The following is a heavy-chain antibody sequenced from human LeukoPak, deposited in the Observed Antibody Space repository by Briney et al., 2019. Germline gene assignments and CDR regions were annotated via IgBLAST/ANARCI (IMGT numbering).Heavy chain of an antibody. CDR2: INAGNGNT. CDR1: GYTFTSYA. D-gene: IGHD3-3*01. Sequence: ASVKVYCKASGYTFTSYAMHWVRQAPGQRLEWMGWINAGNGNTKYSQKFQGRVTMTTDTSTSTAYMELRSLRSDDTAVYYCARAQSTIFGVVHDAFDIWGQGTMVTVSS. J-gene: IGHJ3*02. CDR3: ARAQSTIFGVVHDAFDI. V-gene: IGHV1-3*01.